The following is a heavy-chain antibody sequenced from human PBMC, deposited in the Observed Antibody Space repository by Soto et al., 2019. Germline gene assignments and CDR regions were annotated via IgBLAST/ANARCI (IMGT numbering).Heavy chain of an antibody. CDR1: GGSFSGYY. CDR2: INHSGST. V-gene: IGHV4-34*01. D-gene: IGHD1-1*01. CDR3: ARVTWMSLDY. J-gene: IGHJ4*02. Sequence: QVQLQQWGAGLLKPSETLSLTCAVYGGSFSGYYWSWIRQPPGKGLEWIGEINHSGSTNYNPSLKSRVTISVDTSKNQFSLKLSSVTAADTAVYYCARVTWMSLDYWGQGTLVTVSS.